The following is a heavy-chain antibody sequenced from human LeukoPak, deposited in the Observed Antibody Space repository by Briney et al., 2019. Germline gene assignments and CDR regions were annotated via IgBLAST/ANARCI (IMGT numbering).Heavy chain of an antibody. Sequence: PGGSLTLSCAASGFTFSSYEMNWVRQAPGKGLEWVSLISSSSSYIYYVDSVKGRFTISRDNAKNSLYLQMNSLRAEDTAVYYCAKVGVLAGSKYFDYWGRGTLVTVSS. D-gene: IGHD3-10*01. CDR3: AKVGVLAGSKYFDY. CDR2: ISSSSSYI. V-gene: IGHV3-21*01. J-gene: IGHJ4*02. CDR1: GFTFSSYE.